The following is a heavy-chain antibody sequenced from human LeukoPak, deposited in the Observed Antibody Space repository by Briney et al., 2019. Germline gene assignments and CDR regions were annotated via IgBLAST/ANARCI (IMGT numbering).Heavy chain of an antibody. D-gene: IGHD6-13*01. CDR2: IYYSGST. Sequence: SQTLSLTCTVSGGSISSGGYYWSWIRQHPGKGPEWIGYIYYSGSTYYNPSLKSRVTISVDTSKNQFSLKLSSVTAADTAVYYCARYSSSYYFDYWGQGTLVTVSS. V-gene: IGHV4-31*03. J-gene: IGHJ4*02. CDR3: ARYSSSYYFDY. CDR1: GGSISSGGYY.